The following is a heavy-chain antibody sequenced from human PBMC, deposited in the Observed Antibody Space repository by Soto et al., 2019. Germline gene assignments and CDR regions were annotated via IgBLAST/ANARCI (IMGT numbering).Heavy chain of an antibody. D-gene: IGHD6-19*01. CDR2: ISGGGRPI. CDR1: GFTFSTFS. J-gene: IGHJ4*02. V-gene: IGHV3-48*02. Sequence: EVQLVESGGGSVQPGGSLRLSCEASGFTFSTFSMNWVRQAPGRGLEWISYISGGGRPISYADSVKGRFTISRYNAKNSLYLQIDSLTDEDTAVYYCARDLGWAFDSWGQGTLVTVSS. CDR3: ARDLGWAFDS.